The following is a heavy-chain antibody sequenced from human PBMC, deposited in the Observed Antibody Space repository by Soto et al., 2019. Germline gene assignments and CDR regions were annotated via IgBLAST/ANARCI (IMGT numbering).Heavy chain of an antibody. CDR3: AREADYGDFDDWSFDL. CDR1: GYTFTSYD. CDR2: MNPNSGNT. D-gene: IGHD4-17*01. V-gene: IGHV1-8*01. J-gene: IGHJ2*01. Sequence: QVQLVQSGAEVKKPGASVKVSCKASGYTFTSYDINWVRQATRQGLEWMGWMNPNSGNTGYAQKFQGRVTMTRNTPIRPAYMALRSLRSEDTAVYYCAREADYGDFDDWSFDLWGRGTLVHVSS.